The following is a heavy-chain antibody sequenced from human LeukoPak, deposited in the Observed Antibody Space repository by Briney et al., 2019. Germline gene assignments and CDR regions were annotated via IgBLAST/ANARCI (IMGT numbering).Heavy chain of an antibody. D-gene: IGHD3-16*02. CDR1: GGSISSYY. Sequence: SETLSLTCAVYGGSISSYYWSWIRQPPGKGLEWIGYISYSGSTNYNPSLKSRVTISVDTSKNQFSLKLSSVTAADTAVYYCAKYVWGSYPTFEDYWGQGTLVTVSS. CDR2: ISYSGST. J-gene: IGHJ4*02. CDR3: AKYVWGSYPTFEDY. V-gene: IGHV4-59*01.